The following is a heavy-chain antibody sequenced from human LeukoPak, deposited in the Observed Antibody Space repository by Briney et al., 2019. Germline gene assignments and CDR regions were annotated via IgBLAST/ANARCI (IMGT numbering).Heavy chain of an antibody. V-gene: IGHV4-34*01. CDR3: ARVGVDYSGNIIKYFFDY. Sequence: SETLSLTCAVYGGSFSGYYWSWIRQPPGKGLEWIGEINHSGSTNYNPSLKSRVTISVDKSKNQFSLKLSSVTAADTAVYYCARVGVDYSGNIIKYFFDYWGQGTLVTVSS. D-gene: IGHD4-23*01. CDR2: INHSGST. CDR1: GGSFSGYY. J-gene: IGHJ4*02.